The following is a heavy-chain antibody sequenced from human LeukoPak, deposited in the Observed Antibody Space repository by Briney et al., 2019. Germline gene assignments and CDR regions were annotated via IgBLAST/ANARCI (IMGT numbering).Heavy chain of an antibody. CDR3: ARDPGYCSGGSCYPLSDY. CDR2: IYYSGST. D-gene: IGHD2-15*01. J-gene: IGHJ4*02. V-gene: IGHV4-59*01. CDR1: GGSISGYS. Sequence: LETLSLTCTVSGGSISGYSWSCIRQPPRKGLEWVGYIYYSGSTNYNPSLKSRVTISVDTSKHQFSLKLSSVTAADTAVYYCARDPGYCSGGSCYPLSDYWGQGTLVTVSS.